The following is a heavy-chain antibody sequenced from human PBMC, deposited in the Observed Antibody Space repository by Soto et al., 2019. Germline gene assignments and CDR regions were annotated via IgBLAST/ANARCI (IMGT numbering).Heavy chain of an antibody. V-gene: IGHV4-30-4*01. Sequence: SETLSLTCTVSGGSISSGDYDWSWIRQPPGKGLEWIGYIYYSGSTYYNPSLKSRVTISVDTSKNQFSLKLSSVTAADTAVYYCARSPRQSAAPPHFDYRGQGTLVPVSS. CDR2: IYYSGST. CDR3: ARSPRQSAAPPHFDY. CDR1: GGSISSGDYD. J-gene: IGHJ4*02. D-gene: IGHD6-25*01.